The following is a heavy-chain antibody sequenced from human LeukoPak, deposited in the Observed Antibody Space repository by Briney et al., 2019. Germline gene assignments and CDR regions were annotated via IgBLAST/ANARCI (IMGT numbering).Heavy chain of an antibody. V-gene: IGHV3-23*01. D-gene: IGHD3-10*01. CDR1: GFTFKDYW. Sequence: LSGGSLRLSCVGSGFTFKDYWMHWVRQAPGKGLEWVSAISGSGGSTYYADSVKGRFTISRDNSKNTLYLQMNSLRAEDTAVYYCAKDLHYYGSGNYMDVWGKGTTVTVSS. CDR3: AKDLHYYGSGNYMDV. J-gene: IGHJ6*03. CDR2: ISGSGGST.